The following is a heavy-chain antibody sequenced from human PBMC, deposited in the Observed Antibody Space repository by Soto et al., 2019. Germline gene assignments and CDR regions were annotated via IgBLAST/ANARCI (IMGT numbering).Heavy chain of an antibody. J-gene: IGHJ4*02. D-gene: IGHD1-7*01. V-gene: IGHV3-30*18. CDR1: GFTFSSYG. CDR2: ISYDGSNK. Sequence: QPGGSLRLSCAASGFTFSSYGMHWVRQAPGKGLEWVAVISYDGSNKYYADSVKGRFTISRDNSKNTLYLQMNSLRAEDTAVYYCAKDLTNWNYVLDFDYWGQGTLVTVSS. CDR3: AKDLTNWNYVLDFDY.